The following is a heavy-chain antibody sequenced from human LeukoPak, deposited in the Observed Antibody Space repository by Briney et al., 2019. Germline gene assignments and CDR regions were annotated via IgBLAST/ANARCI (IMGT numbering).Heavy chain of an antibody. J-gene: IGHJ4*02. V-gene: IGHV1-18*01. CDR3: ARDWGTGIVGVTTFDY. CDR2: ISAYNGNT. Sequence: PGASVKVSCKASGYTFTSYGISWVRQAPGQGLEWMGWISAYNGNTNYAQKLQGRVTMTTDTSTSTAYMELRSLRSDDTAVYYCARDWGTGIVGVTTFDYWGQGTLVTVSS. D-gene: IGHD1-26*01. CDR1: GYTFTSYG.